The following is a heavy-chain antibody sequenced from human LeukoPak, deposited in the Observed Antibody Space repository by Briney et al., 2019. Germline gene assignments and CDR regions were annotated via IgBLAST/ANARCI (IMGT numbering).Heavy chain of an antibody. J-gene: IGHJ3*02. V-gene: IGHV3-23*01. Sequence: PGGSLRLSCAASGFTFSSYAMSWVRQAPGKGLEWVSSISGSGGSTYYADSVKGRFTISRDNPKNTLYLQMNSLRAEDTPVYYCAGGGFSFDAFDIWGQGTMVTVSS. CDR1: GFTFSSYA. CDR3: AGGGFSFDAFDI. D-gene: IGHD1-26*01. CDR2: ISGSGGST.